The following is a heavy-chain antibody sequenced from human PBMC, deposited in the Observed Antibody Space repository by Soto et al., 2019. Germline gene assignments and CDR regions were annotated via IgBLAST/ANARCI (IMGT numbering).Heavy chain of an antibody. J-gene: IGHJ5*02. D-gene: IGHD5-12*01. CDR3: ARGGYRLPFAP. CDR1: GGTFSSYT. CDR2: IIPILGIA. Sequence: VQLVQSGAEVKKPGSSVKVSCKASGGTFSSYTISWVRQAPGQGLEWMGRIIPILGIANYAQKFQGRVTSTADKSTSTAYMELSSLRSEDTAVYYCARGGYRLPFAPWGQGTLVTVSS. V-gene: IGHV1-69*02.